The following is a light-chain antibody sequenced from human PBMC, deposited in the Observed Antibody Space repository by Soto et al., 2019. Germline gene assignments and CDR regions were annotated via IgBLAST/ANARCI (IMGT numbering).Light chain of an antibody. V-gene: IGKV3-20*01. J-gene: IGKJ5*01. CDR1: QSVGSNY. CDR3: QQHGQWPIT. CDR2: GIS. Sequence: EIELTQSPCTLSLSPGERATLSCRASQSVGSNYLAWYQQKPGQAPRLLIYGISKRATDIPDRFSGSGSGTEFTLTISSLQPEDFATYYCQQHGQWPITFGQGARLEIK.